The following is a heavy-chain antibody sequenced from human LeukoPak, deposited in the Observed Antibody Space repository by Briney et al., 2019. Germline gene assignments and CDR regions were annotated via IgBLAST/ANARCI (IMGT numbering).Heavy chain of an antibody. CDR3: ASRYCSGGSCYEYAY. CDR1: GFTFSSYA. V-gene: IGHV3-23*01. Sequence: TGGSLRLSCAASGFTFSSYAMSWVRQAPGKGLEWVSAISGSGGSTYYADSVKGRFTISRDNSKNTLYLQMNSLRAEDTAVYYCASRYCSGGSCYEYAYWGQGTLVTVSS. J-gene: IGHJ4*02. CDR2: ISGSGGST. D-gene: IGHD2-15*01.